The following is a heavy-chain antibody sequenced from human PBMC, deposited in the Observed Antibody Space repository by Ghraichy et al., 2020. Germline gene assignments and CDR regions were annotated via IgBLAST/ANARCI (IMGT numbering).Heavy chain of an antibody. D-gene: IGHD6-6*01. CDR3: ARLMRTIQYSSSSVYYYYYYMDV. CDR1: GGSFSGYY. CDR2: INHSGST. J-gene: IGHJ6*03. V-gene: IGHV4-34*01. Sequence: SETLSLTCAVYGGSFSGYYWSWIRQPPGKGLEWIGEINHSGSTNYNPSLKSRVSISVDTSKNQFSLKLSSVTAADTAVYYCARLMRTIQYSSSSVYYYYYYMDVWGKGTTVTVSS.